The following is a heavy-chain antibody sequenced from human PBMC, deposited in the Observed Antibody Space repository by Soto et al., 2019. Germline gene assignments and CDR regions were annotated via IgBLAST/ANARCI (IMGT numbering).Heavy chain of an antibody. CDR1: GYSFSSYW. CDR2: IYPGDSDT. D-gene: IGHD3-3*01. CDR3: SRSDYWRYQPRFES. J-gene: IGHJ5*01. Sequence: GESLKISCKGSGYSFSSYWLGWVRQMPVKGLEWIGVIYPGDSDTRYSPAFQGHVSISADTSISTAYLHWTSLKASDSGIYYCSRSDYWRYQPRFESWGQGTPVTVSS. V-gene: IGHV5-51*01.